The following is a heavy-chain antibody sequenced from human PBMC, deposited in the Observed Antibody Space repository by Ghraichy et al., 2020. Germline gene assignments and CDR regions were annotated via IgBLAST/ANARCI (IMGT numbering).Heavy chain of an antibody. CDR1: GFTFSDYY. J-gene: IGHJ6*02. CDR2: ISSSGSTI. CDR3: ASPSGVVVPAAHRYYGMDV. Sequence: GGSLRLSCAASGFTFSDYYMSWIRQAPGKGLEWVSYISSSGSTIYYADSVKGRFTISRDNAKNSLYLQMNSLRAEDTAVYYCASPSGVVVPAAHRYYGMDVWGQGTTVTVSS. V-gene: IGHV3-11*01. D-gene: IGHD2-2*01.